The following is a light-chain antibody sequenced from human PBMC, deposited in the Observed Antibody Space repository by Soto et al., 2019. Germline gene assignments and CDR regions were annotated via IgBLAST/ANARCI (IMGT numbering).Light chain of an antibody. J-gene: IGKJ4*01. CDR1: QSISSSY. Sequence: EIVVTQSPGTLSLSPGERATLSCWTSQSISSSYLGWYQQKPGQAPRLLIYGASSRATGIPDRFSGSGSGTEFTLTISRLEPEDLALYYCQQYALSPATFGGGTKVEI. V-gene: IGKV3-20*01. CDR2: GAS. CDR3: QQYALSPAT.